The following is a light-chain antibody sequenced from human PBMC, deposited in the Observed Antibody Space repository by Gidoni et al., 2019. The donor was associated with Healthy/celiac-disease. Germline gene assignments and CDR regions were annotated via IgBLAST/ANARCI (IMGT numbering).Light chain of an antibody. V-gene: IGKV2-30*01. CDR3: MQGTHWPSRYT. CDR2: KVS. J-gene: IGKJ2*01. CDR1: QSLVYSDGNTY. Sequence: DVVMTQSPLSLPVTLGQPSSISCRSSQSLVYSDGNTYLNWFQQRPGQSPRRLIYKVSNRDSGVPERFSGSGSGTDFTLKISRVEAEDVGVYYCMQGTHWPSRYTFGQGTKLEIK.